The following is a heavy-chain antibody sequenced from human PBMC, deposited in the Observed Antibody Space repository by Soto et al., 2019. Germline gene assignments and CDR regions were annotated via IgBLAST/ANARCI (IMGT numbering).Heavy chain of an antibody. Sequence: ASVKVSCKASGYTFTSYAMHWVRQAPGQRLEWMGWINAGNGNTKYSQKFQGRVTITRDTSASTAYMELSSLRSEDTAVYYCARAAQPLRYFDWLSPLSGFDYWGQGTLVTVSS. D-gene: IGHD3-9*01. CDR3: ARAAQPLRYFDWLSPLSGFDY. J-gene: IGHJ4*02. V-gene: IGHV1-3*01. CDR1: GYTFTSYA. CDR2: INAGNGNT.